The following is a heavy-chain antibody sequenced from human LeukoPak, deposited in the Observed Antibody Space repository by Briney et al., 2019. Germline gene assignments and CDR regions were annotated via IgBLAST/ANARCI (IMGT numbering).Heavy chain of an antibody. CDR1: GFTFSSYG. CDR3: AKGGGSWYFHY. CDR2: ISGTGDST. J-gene: IGHJ4*02. Sequence: GGSLRLSCAASGFTFSSYGMNWVRQAPGKGPECVSGISGTGDSTYYADSVKGRFTISRDNAKNTLYLQMDSLRGEDTAVYYCAKGGGSWYFHYWGQGTLVTVSS. D-gene: IGHD6-13*01. V-gene: IGHV3-23*01.